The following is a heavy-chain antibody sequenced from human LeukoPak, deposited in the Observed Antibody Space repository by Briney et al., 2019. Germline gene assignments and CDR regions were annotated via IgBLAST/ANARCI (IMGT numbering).Heavy chain of an antibody. J-gene: IGHJ3*02. Sequence: GGSLRLSCVASGFAFSAFVISWVRQAPGKGLEWVSAVSGSGGRTFYADSVRGRFTISRDNSKKTVFLQMDSLRAEDTAVYYCAKGGAAMTDAPHGDVVTTTLDGFDIWGQGTMVTVSS. D-gene: IGHD2-21*02. CDR3: AKGGAAMTDAPHGDVVTTTLDGFDI. CDR2: VSGSGGRT. CDR1: GFAFSAFV. V-gene: IGHV3-23*01.